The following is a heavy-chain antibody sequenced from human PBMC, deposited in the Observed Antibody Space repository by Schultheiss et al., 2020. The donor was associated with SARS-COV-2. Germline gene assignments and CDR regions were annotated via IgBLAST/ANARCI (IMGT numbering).Heavy chain of an antibody. CDR1: GGSISSYY. Sequence: SETLSLTCTVSGGSISSYYWSWIRQPPGKGLEWIGYIYYSGSTNYNPSLKSRVTISVDTSKNQFSLKLTSVTAADTAVYYCARVAAYDYVWGSYQELYWYFDLWGRGTLVTVSS. V-gene: IGHV4-59*01. CDR2: IYYSGST. CDR3: ARVAAYDYVWGSYQELYWYFDL. J-gene: IGHJ2*01. D-gene: IGHD3-16*02.